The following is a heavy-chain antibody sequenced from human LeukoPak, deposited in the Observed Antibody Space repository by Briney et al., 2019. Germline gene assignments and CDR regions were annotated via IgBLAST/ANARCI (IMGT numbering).Heavy chain of an antibody. CDR3: ARDNLPSHS. D-gene: IGHD1-14*01. J-gene: IGHJ4*02. Sequence: ASVKVSCKASGYTSATYGITWVRQAPGQGLEWMGWISAYNGNTDYGQNLQGRFTMTTDTSTSTAYMELRSLRSDDTAVYYCARDNLPSHSWGQGTLVTVSS. CDR2: ISAYNGNT. CDR1: GYTSATYG. V-gene: IGHV1-18*01.